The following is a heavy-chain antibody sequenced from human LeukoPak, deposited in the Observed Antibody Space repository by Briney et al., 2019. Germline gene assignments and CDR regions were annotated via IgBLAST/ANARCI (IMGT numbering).Heavy chain of an antibody. CDR2: ISSSSSYI. J-gene: IGHJ4*02. D-gene: IGHD6-13*01. Sequence: GGSLRLSCAASGFTFSSYSMNWVRQAPGKGLEWASSISSSSSYIYYADSVKGRFTISRDNAKNSLYLQMNSLRAEDTAVYYCARSIAAAAPDYWGQGTLVTVSS. V-gene: IGHV3-21*01. CDR3: ARSIAAAAPDY. CDR1: GFTFSSYS.